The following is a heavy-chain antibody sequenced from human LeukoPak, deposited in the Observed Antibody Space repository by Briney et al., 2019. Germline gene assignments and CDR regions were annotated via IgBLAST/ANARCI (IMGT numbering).Heavy chain of an antibody. V-gene: IGHV4-38-2*01. D-gene: IGHD2-8*02. J-gene: IGHJ4*02. CDR1: GYSISSGYY. CDR3: AGGVLGRYDY. Sequence: KPSETLSLTCAVSGYSISSGYYWGWIRQPPGKGLEWIGSIYQSGSTYYNPSLKSRVTISVDTSKNQSSLKLSSVTATDTAVYYCAGGVLGRYDYWGQGILVTVSS. CDR2: IYQSGST.